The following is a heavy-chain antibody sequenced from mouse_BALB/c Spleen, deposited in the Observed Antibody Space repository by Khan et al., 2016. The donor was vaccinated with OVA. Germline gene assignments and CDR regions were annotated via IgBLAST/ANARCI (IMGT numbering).Heavy chain of an antibody. V-gene: IGHV2-6-1*01. D-gene: IGHD2-10*01. Sequence: QMQLEESGPGLVAPSQSLSITCTISGFSFTNYGIHWVCQPPGKGLEWLVVIWSDGSTSYNSALKSRLSISRDNSKSQVFLRMNSLQTDDTAMYYCARQPYFHYYIMDYWGQGTSVIVSS. J-gene: IGHJ4*01. CDR2: IWSDGST. CDR3: ARQPYFHYYIMDY. CDR1: GFSFTNYG.